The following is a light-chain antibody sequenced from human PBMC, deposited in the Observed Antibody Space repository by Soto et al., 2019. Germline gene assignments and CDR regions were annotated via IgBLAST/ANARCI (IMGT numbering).Light chain of an antibody. CDR1: QSVSNF. CDR3: QQRRIWLT. J-gene: IGKJ4*01. V-gene: IGKV3-11*01. Sequence: EIVLTRSPATLSLSPGERATLSCRASQSVSNFLAWYQQKPGQAPRLLIRDASTRAAGIPARFSGSGSGTDFTLTINSLEPEDVALYYCQQRRIWLTFGGGTKVEIE. CDR2: DAS.